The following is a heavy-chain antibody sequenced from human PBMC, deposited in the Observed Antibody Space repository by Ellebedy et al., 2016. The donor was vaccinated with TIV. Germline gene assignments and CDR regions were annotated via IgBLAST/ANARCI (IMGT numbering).Heavy chain of an antibody. D-gene: IGHD6-19*01. Sequence: GESLKISCAASGFTFSSYAMHWVRQAPGKGLEWVAVISYDGSNKYYADSVKGRFTISRDNSKNTLYLQMNSLRAEDTAVYYCARADIAVALYYFDYWGQGTLVTVSS. J-gene: IGHJ4*02. CDR2: ISYDGSNK. CDR1: GFTFSSYA. CDR3: ARADIAVALYYFDY. V-gene: IGHV3-30-3*01.